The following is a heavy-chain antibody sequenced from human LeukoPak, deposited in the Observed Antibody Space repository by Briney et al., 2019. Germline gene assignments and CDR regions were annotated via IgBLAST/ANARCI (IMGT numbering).Heavy chain of an antibody. CDR2: IYYSGST. D-gene: IGHD3-10*01. CDR3: ARGFGSGSYYFDY. J-gene: IGHJ4*02. Sequence: SQTLSLTCTISGGSISSGGYYWSWIRQHPGKGLEWIGYIYYSGSTYYNPSLKSRVTISVDTSKNQFSLKLSSVTAADTAVYYCARGFGSGSYYFDYWGQGTLVTVSS. V-gene: IGHV4-31*03. CDR1: GGSISSGGYY.